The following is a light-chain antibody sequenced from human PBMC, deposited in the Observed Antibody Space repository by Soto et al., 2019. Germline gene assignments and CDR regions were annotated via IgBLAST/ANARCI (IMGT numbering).Light chain of an antibody. CDR2: GAS. CDR1: QSISTW. CDR3: LQNHNYPRT. Sequence: DIQMTQSPSSLSASVGDRVTITCRASQSISTWLAWYQQTPGKAPKLLISGASRLQSGVPSRFSGSGSGAQFTLTITSLRPEDSAIYYCLQNHNYPRTFGQGTKVDIK. V-gene: IGKV1-5*01. J-gene: IGKJ1*01.